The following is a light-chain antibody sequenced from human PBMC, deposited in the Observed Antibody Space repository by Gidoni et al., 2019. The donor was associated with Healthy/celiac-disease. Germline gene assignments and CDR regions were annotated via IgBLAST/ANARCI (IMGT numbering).Light chain of an antibody. Sequence: EIVMTQSPATLSVSPGERATLSCSASQRVSRNLAWYQQKPGQAPRLLPARVSGSGSGTEFTLTISSLQAEDFAVYYCQQYNNWPRTCGQGTKVEIK. J-gene: IGKJ1*01. V-gene: IGKV3-15*01. CDR1: QRVSRN. CDR3: QQYNNWPRT.